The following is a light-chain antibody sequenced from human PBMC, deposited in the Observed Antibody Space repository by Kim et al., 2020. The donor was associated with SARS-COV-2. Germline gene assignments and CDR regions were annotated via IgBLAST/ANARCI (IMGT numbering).Light chain of an antibody. CDR2: GAS. CDR3: QQYGGSPMYT. Sequence: EIVLTQSPDTLSLSPGERATLSCRASQTTSSSSLAWYQQKPGQAPRLLIYGASTSATGIPDRFSGSGSGTDFTLTVNRLEPEDFAVYYCQQYGGSPMYTFGQGTKLEI. CDR1: QTTSSSS. J-gene: IGKJ2*01. V-gene: IGKV3-20*01.